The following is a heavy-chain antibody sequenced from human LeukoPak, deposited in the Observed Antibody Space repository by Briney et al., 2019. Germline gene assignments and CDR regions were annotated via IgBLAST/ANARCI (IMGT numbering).Heavy chain of an antibody. Sequence: PGGSLRLSCAASGFTFSDYYMSWIRQAPGKGLEGVSYISSSGSTIYYADSVKGRFTISRDNAKNSLYLQMNSLRAEDTAVYYCARRIYSSGWDDAFDIWGQGTMVTVSS. CDR2: ISSSGSTI. D-gene: IGHD6-19*01. V-gene: IGHV3-11*01. CDR1: GFTFSDYY. J-gene: IGHJ3*02. CDR3: ARRIYSSGWDDAFDI.